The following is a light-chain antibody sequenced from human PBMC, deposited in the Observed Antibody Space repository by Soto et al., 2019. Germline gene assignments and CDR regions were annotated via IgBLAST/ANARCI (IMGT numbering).Light chain of an antibody. CDR1: QNIRGW. V-gene: IGKV1-5*01. CDR2: DAS. Sequence: DIRMTQSPSTLSTSVGDRVTITCRASQNIRGWLAWYQQKPGKAPKLLMYDASTLESGVPSRFSCSGSGTEFTLTLSSLQPDDFATYYCQQYKSYSWTFGQGTTVAIK. CDR3: QQYKSYSWT. J-gene: IGKJ1*01.